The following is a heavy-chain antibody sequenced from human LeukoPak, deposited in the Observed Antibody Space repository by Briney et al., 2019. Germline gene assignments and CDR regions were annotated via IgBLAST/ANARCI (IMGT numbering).Heavy chain of an antibody. V-gene: IGHV1-18*01. CDR2: ISAYNGNT. Sequence: ASVKVSCKASGYTFTSYGISWVRQALGQGLEWMGWISAYNGNTNYAQKLQGRVTMTTDTSTSTAYMELRSLRSDDTAVYYCARTRYCSSTSCYVSRNNWFDPWGQGTLVTVSS. CDR1: GYTFTSYG. D-gene: IGHD2-2*01. J-gene: IGHJ5*02. CDR3: ARTRYCSSTSCYVSRNNWFDP.